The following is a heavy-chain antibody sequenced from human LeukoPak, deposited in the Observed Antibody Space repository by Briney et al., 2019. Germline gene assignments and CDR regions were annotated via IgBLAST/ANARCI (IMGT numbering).Heavy chain of an antibody. D-gene: IGHD5-24*01. CDR3: ARGRDGYNYPFDY. J-gene: IGHJ4*02. CDR2: ISGSGGST. V-gene: IGHV3-23*01. Sequence: GGSLRLSCAASGFTFSSYAMSWVRQAPGKGLEWVSAISGSGGSTYYTDSVKGRFTISRDNPKNTLYLQMNSLRAEDTAVYYCARGRDGYNYPFDYWGQGTLVTVSS. CDR1: GFTFSSYA.